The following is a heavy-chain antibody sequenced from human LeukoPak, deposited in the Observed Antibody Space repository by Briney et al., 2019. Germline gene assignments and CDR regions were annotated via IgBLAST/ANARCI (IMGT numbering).Heavy chain of an antibody. CDR1: GDSVSSNSAA. D-gene: IGHD2/OR15-2a*01. CDR3: ARGKWKLLSHYWCFDL. J-gene: IGHJ2*01. V-gene: IGHV6-1*01. Sequence: SQTLSLTCAISGDSVSSNSAAWNWIRQSPSRGLEWLGRTYYRSKWYNDYAVSVKSRITINPETSKNQFSLQLNSVTPEDTAVYYCARGKWKLLSHYWCFDLWGRGTLVTVSS. CDR2: TYYRSKWYN.